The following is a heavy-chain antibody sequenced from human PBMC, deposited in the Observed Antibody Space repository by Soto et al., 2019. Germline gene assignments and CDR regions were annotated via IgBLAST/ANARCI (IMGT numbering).Heavy chain of an antibody. J-gene: IGHJ3*02. CDR3: ARRYGVAFDI. V-gene: IGHV4-59*08. CDR1: GGSISSYY. CDR2: IYYSGST. D-gene: IGHD3-10*01. Sequence: SETLSLTCTVSGGSISSYYWSWIRQPPGKGLEWIGYIYYSGSTNYNPSLKSRVTISVDTSKNQFSLKLSSVTAADTAVYYCARRYGVAFDIWGQGTMVTVPS.